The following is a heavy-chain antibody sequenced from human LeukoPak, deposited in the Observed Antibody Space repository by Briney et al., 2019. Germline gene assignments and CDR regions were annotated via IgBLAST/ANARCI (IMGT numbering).Heavy chain of an antibody. J-gene: IGHJ6*04. D-gene: IGHD6-13*01. CDR1: GFTFSINA. CDR2: IVSSGDIT. V-gene: IGHV3-23*01. Sequence: GGSLRLSCAASGFTFSINAMSWVRQAPGKGLEWVLGIVSSGDITFFADSVKGRFTISRDNSKNTLYLQMNSLRAEDTAVYYCAKLAAPGTTRAAMDVWGKGTTVTVSS. CDR3: AKLAAPGTTRAAMDV.